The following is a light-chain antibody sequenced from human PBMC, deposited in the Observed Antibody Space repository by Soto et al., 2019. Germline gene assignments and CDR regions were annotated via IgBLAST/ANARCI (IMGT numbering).Light chain of an antibody. V-gene: IGKV3-15*01. J-gene: IGKJ4*01. Sequence: EIVMTQSTATLSVSPGERATLSCRASQSVSSNLAWYQQKPGQAPRLLIYGASTRSAGIPARFSGSGSGTEFTLTIRSLQSEDFPVYYCQQYNNWPPTFGGGTKVEIK. CDR3: QQYNNWPPT. CDR2: GAS. CDR1: QSVSSN.